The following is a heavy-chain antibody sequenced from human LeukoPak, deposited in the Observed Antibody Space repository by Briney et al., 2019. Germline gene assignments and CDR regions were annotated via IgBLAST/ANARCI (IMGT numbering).Heavy chain of an antibody. J-gene: IGHJ3*02. CDR3: AKVFSGYLDAFDI. D-gene: IGHD3-22*01. CDR1: GFTFNSYS. CDR2: ISSSSSYI. Sequence: GGSLRLSCAASGFTFNSYSMIWVRQAPGKGLEWVSSISSSSSYIYYADSVKGRFTISRDNSKNTLYLQMNSLRAEDTAVYYCAKVFSGYLDAFDIWGQGTMVTVSS. V-gene: IGHV3-21*04.